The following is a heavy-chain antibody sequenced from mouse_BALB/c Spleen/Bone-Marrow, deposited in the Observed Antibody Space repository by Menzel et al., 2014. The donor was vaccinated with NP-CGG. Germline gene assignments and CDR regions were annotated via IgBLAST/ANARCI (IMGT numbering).Heavy chain of an antibody. D-gene: IGHD1-1*01. J-gene: IGHJ2*01. Sequence: EVKLQESGPELVKPGASVKMSCKASGYTFTRYVIHWVRQKPGQGLDWIGYINPYNEGSKYIEKFKGEATLTSDKSSHTAYMELSSLTSDDSAVYYCARERDYGDYFDYWGQGTTLTVSS. V-gene: IGHV1-14*01. CDR1: GYTFTRYV. CDR2: INPYNEGS. CDR3: ARERDYGDYFDY.